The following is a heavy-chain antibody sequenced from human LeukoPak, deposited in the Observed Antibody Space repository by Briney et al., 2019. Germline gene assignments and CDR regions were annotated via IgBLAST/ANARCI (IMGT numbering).Heavy chain of an antibody. J-gene: IGHJ6*03. CDR3: ARDVRSGYSYYYYYYMDV. Sequence: GASVKVSCKASGYTFTGYYMHWVRQAPGQGLEWMGWINPNSGGTNYAQKFQGRVTMTRDTSISTAYMELSRLRSDDTAVYYCARDVRSGYSYYYYYYMDVWGKGTTVTVSS. CDR1: GYTFTGYY. V-gene: IGHV1-2*02. D-gene: IGHD3-3*01. CDR2: INPNSGGT.